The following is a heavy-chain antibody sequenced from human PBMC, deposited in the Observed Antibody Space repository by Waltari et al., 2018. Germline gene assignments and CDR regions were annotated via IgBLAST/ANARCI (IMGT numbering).Heavy chain of an antibody. CDR2: IRYDGNNK. Sequence: QVQLVESGGGVVQPGGSLRLSCAASGFTFSSYGMHWVRQAPGKGLEWVAFIRYDGNNKYYADSVKGRFTISSDNSKNTLYLQMNSLRAEDTAVYYCAKEENYYYGMDVWGQGTTVTVSS. CDR1: GFTFSSYG. V-gene: IGHV3-30*02. CDR3: AKEENYYYGMDV. J-gene: IGHJ6*02.